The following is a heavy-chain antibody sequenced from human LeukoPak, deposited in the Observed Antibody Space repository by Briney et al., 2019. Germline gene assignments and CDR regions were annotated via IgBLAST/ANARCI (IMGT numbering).Heavy chain of an antibody. Sequence: GASVKVSCKASGYTFASYYMHWVRQAPGQGLEWVGWINPNSGGTNYALKFQGRVTMTRDTSIRTAYMELSRLRSDDTAVYYCARDKVAAAGLQADDYYYYYMDVWGKGTTVTVSS. CDR1: GYTFASYY. D-gene: IGHD6-13*01. CDR3: ARDKVAAAGLQADDYYYYYMDV. V-gene: IGHV1-2*02. J-gene: IGHJ6*03. CDR2: INPNSGGT.